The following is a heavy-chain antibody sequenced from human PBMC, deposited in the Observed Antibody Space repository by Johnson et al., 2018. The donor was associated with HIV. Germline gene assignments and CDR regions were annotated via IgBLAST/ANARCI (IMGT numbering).Heavy chain of an antibody. Sequence: EVLLLESGGGVVQPGGSLRLSCSASGFAFSSYAVHWVRQAPGKGLEWVSSIGGSGTNTYYADSVKGRLTISRDNSKNTLYLQMHSLRAEDTAIYYCAKDPLVVPAATLDAFDIWGQGTMVTVSS. CDR1: GFAFSSYA. J-gene: IGHJ3*02. D-gene: IGHD2-2*01. V-gene: IGHV3-23*01. CDR3: AKDPLVVPAATLDAFDI. CDR2: IGGSGTNT.